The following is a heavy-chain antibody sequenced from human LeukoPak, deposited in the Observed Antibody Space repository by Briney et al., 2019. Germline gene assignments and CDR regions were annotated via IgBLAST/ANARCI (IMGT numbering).Heavy chain of an antibody. Sequence: PGGSLRLSCAASGFTFSSYAMHWVRQAPGKGLEWVAVISYDGSNKYYAGSVKGRFTTSRDNSKNTLYLQMNSLRAEDTAVYYCARDLGSGWYRHFDYWGQGTLVTVSS. D-gene: IGHD6-19*01. V-gene: IGHV3-30-3*01. CDR3: ARDLGSGWYRHFDY. CDR2: ISYDGSNK. J-gene: IGHJ4*02. CDR1: GFTFSSYA.